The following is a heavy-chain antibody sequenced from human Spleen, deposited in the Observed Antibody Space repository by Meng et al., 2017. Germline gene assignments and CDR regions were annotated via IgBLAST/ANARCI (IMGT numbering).Heavy chain of an antibody. V-gene: IGHV1-3*01. Sequence: QVHLVQSGAEVKKPGASVKVSCKASGYTFTSYALHWVRQAPGQILEWMGWINVGSGNTKYSQKLQGRVAITRDTSASTVYMDLSSLISEDTAVYYCARDPTGVGYFDYWGHGSLVTVSS. CDR3: ARDPTGVGYFDY. CDR2: INVGSGNT. CDR1: GYTFTSYA. D-gene: IGHD3-22*01. J-gene: IGHJ4*01.